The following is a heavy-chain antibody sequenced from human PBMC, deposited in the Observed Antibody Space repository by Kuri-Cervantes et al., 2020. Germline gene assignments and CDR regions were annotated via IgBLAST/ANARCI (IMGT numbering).Heavy chain of an antibody. V-gene: IGHV3-7*04. J-gene: IGHJ4*02. CDR2: IKQDGSEK. Sequence: ETLSLTCAASGFTFSRYWMSWVCQAPGKGLEWVANIKQDGSEKYYVDSVKGRFTISRDNAKNSLSLQMNSLRAEDTAVYYCARSIVVVVAATPHYWGQGTLVTVSS. CDR3: ARSIVVVVAATPHY. D-gene: IGHD2-15*01. CDR1: GFTFSRYW.